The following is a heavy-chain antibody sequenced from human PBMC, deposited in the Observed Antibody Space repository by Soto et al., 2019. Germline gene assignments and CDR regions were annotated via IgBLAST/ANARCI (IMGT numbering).Heavy chain of an antibody. D-gene: IGHD2-15*01. Sequence: QLQLQESGPGLVKPSETLSLTCTVSGGSISSSSYYWGWIRQPPGKGLEWIGSIYYSGSTYYNPSLKSRVTISVDTSKNQFSLKLSSVTAADTAVYYCARPEHSSGGSCYSGGWFDPWGQGTLVTVSS. J-gene: IGHJ5*02. CDR2: IYYSGST. V-gene: IGHV4-39*01. CDR3: ARPEHSSGGSCYSGGWFDP. CDR1: GGSISSSSYY.